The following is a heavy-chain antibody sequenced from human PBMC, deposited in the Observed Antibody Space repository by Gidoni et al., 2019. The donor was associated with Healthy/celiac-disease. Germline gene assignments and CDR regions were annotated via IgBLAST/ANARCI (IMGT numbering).Heavy chain of an antibody. CDR3: AKDLVRVKMVRGVIITSPFDY. Sequence: QVQLVESGGGVVQPGRSLRLSCAASGFTFSSYGMHWVRQAPGKGLEWGAVISYDGSNKYYADSVKGRFTISRDNSKNTLYLQMNSLRAEDTAVYYCAKDLVRVKMVRGVIITSPFDYWGQGTLVTVSS. CDR2: ISYDGSNK. V-gene: IGHV3-30*18. D-gene: IGHD3-10*01. CDR1: GFTFSSYG. J-gene: IGHJ4*02.